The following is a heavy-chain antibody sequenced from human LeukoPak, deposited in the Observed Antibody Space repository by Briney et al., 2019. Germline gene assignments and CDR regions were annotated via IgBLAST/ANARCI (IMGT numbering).Heavy chain of an antibody. CDR3: ATTPYCSGGSCYEGWFDP. J-gene: IGHJ5*02. CDR1: GFTFSDHY. CDR2: ISSSGSTI. V-gene: IGHV3-11*01. D-gene: IGHD2-15*01. Sequence: PGGSLRLSCAASGFTFSDHYMSWIRQAPGKGLEWVSYISSSGSTIYHADSVKGRFTISRDNAKNSLYLQMNSLRAEDTAVYYCATTPYCSGGSCYEGWFDPWGQGTLVTVSS.